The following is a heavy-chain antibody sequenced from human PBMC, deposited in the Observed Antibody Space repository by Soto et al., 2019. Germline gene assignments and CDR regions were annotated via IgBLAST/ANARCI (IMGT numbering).Heavy chain of an antibody. CDR2: IRSKANSYAT. J-gene: IGHJ3*02. D-gene: IGHD4-17*01. CDR3: TLLPDYGGEHDAFDI. CDR1: GFTFSGSA. Sequence: GGSLRLSCAASGFTFSGSAMHWVRQASGKGLEWVGRIRSKANSYATAYAASVKGRFTISRDDSKNTAYLQMNSLKTEDTAVYYCTLLPDYGGEHDAFDIWGQGTMVTVSS. V-gene: IGHV3-73*01.